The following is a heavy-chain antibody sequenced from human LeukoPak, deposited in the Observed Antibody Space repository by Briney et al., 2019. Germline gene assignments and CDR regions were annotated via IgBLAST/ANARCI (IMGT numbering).Heavy chain of an antibody. CDR3: ARNHPYSSGWVDY. J-gene: IGHJ4*02. CDR2: ISSSGSTI. Sequence: GGSLRLSCAASGFTFSSYEMNWVRQAPGKGLEWVSYISSSGSTIYYADSVKGRFTISRDNAKNSLYLQMNSLRAEDTAVYYCARNHPYSSGWVDYWGQGTLVTVSS. CDR1: GFTFSSYE. V-gene: IGHV3-48*03. D-gene: IGHD6-19*01.